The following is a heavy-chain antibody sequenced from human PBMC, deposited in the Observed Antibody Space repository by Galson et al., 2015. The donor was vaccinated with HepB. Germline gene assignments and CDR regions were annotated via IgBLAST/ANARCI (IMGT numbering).Heavy chain of an antibody. D-gene: IGHD6-19*01. CDR2: TSSSGSAT. V-gene: IGHV3-23*01. J-gene: IGHJ4*02. CDR3: AKDLVPQIAVAATFVDC. CDR1: GFTFSSYA. Sequence: SLRLSCAASGFTFSSYAMSWVRQAPGKGLERVSATSSSGSATYYADSVEGRFTIPRDNSKNTLSLQMNSLRAEDTAVYSCAKDLVPQIAVAATFVDCWGQGTLFTVSS.